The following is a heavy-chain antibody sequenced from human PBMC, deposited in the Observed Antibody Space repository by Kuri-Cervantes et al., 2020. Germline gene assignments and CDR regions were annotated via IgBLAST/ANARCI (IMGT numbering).Heavy chain of an antibody. J-gene: IGHJ4*02. V-gene: IGHV3-23*01. CDR2: ISGSGGST. Sequence: GGSLRLSCAASGFTFSSYAMSWVRQAPGKGLEWVSAISGSGGSTYYTDSVRGRFTISRDNSKNTLYLQMNSLRAEDTAVYYCAKDSSGWYSYYFDYWGQGTLVTVSS. CDR1: GFTFSSYA. D-gene: IGHD6-19*01. CDR3: AKDSSGWYSYYFDY.